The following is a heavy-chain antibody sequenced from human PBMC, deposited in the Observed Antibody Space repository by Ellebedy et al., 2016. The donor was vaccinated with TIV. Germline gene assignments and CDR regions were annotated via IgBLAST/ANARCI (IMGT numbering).Heavy chain of an antibody. CDR1: GFTFGDYA. D-gene: IGHD4-23*01. J-gene: IGHJ4*02. Sequence: GESLKISCTTSGFTFGDYAMIWFRQAPGKGLEWVGLIRSKAYGGTTDHAASVKGRFTISRDDSKSIAYLQMNSLTTEDTAVFYCSRAESVGTHMDHWGQGTLVTVSS. CDR2: IRSKAYGGTT. V-gene: IGHV3-49*03. CDR3: SRAESVGTHMDH.